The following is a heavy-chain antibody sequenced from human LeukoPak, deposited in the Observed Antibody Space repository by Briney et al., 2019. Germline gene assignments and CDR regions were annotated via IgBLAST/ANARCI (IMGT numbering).Heavy chain of an antibody. D-gene: IGHD4-17*01. CDR3: AKDPNGDYVGAFDF. J-gene: IGHJ3*01. CDR1: RFTFSRYA. CDR2: IRYDGSNK. Sequence: PGRSLRLSCAASRFTFSRYAMHWVRQAPGKGLEWVAFIRYDGSNKYYADSVKGRFTVSRDNSKNTLYLQMNSLRAEDTAVYYCAKDPNGDYVGAFDFWGQGTMVTVSS. V-gene: IGHV3-30*02.